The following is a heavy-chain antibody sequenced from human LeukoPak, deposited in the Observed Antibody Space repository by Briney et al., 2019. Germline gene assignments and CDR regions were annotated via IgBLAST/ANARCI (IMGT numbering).Heavy chain of an antibody. D-gene: IGHD1-26*01. J-gene: IGHJ4*02. V-gene: IGHV4-4*07. CDR1: GDSIRSYY. CDR2: IYSTGTT. CDR3: ARQGYTASYYFLDY. Sequence: SETLSLTCTVSGDSIRSYYWGWVRQPAGKGLEWIGRIYSTGTTFYNPSLKTRLTISIDTSKNQFSLRLTSVIAADTAVYYCARQGYTASYYFLDYWSQGTLVTVPS.